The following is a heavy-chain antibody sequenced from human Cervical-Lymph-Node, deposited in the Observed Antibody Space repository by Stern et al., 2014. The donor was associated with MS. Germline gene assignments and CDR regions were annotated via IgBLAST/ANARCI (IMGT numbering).Heavy chain of an antibody. CDR2: VSCSGST. Sequence: QVQLVESGPGLVKPSETLSLTCSVSGGPVRSGTYYWSWFRQPPGKGLEWIGYVSCSGSTNDNPSLDSRATISVDTSKNQFSLTLRSVTAADTAVYYCARGRGINGDYYYFDDWGQGTLVPVSS. CDR3: ARGRGINGDYYYFDD. CDR1: GGPVRSGTYY. J-gene: IGHJ4*02. D-gene: IGHD4-17*01. V-gene: IGHV4-61*01.